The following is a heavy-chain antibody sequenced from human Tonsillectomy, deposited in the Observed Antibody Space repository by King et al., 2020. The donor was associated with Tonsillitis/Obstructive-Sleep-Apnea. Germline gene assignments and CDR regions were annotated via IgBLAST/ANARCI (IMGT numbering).Heavy chain of an antibody. V-gene: IGHV5-51*01. D-gene: IGHD3-3*01. J-gene: IGHJ6*03. CDR1: GYSFTSYW. Sequence: QLVQSGAEVKKPGESLKISCKGSGYSFTSYWIGWVRQMPGKGLEWMGIIYPGDSESRYSPSFQGQVTISADKSISTAYLQWSRLKASDTAMYYCARMGGYDFWSGYYLNDDYYYYYMDVWGKGTTVTVSS. CDR3: ARMGGYDFWSGYYLNDDYYYYYMDV. CDR2: IYPGDSES.